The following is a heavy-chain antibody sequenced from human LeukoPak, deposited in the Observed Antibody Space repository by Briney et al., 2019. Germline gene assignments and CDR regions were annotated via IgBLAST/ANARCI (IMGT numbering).Heavy chain of an antibody. CDR1: GGSISSYY. CDR3: ARRRDYYDSSGYYDY. V-gene: IGHV4-4*09. D-gene: IGHD3-22*01. CDR2: IYTSGST. Sequence: SETLSLTCTVSGGSISSYYWSWIRQPPGKGLEWIGYIYTSGSTNYNPSLKSRVTISVDTSKNQFSLKPSSVTAADTAVYHCARRRDYYDSSGYYDYWGQGTLAPSPQ. J-gene: IGHJ4*02.